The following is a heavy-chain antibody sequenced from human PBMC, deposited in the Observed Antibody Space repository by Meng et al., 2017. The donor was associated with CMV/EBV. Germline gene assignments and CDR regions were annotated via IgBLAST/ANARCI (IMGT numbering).Heavy chain of an antibody. Sequence: GSLRLSCTVSGGSISSYCWSWVRQPPGKGLEWIGYIYDIGSTNYNPSLKSRVTISVDTSKNQFSLKLSSVTAADTAVYYCARDRVIAAHGTYYYYGMDVWGQGTTVTVSS. D-gene: IGHD6-13*01. CDR3: ARDRVIAAHGTYYYYGMDV. CDR1: GGSISSYC. J-gene: IGHJ6*02. CDR2: IYDIGST. V-gene: IGHV4-59*01.